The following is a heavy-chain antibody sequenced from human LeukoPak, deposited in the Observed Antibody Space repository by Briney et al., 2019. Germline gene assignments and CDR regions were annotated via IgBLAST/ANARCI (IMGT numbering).Heavy chain of an antibody. J-gene: IGHJ4*02. V-gene: IGHV4-61*02. CDR1: GGSISSGSYY. D-gene: IGHD2-15*01. CDR3: ARGIATTLLYYFDY. CDR2: IYTSGST. Sequence: SETLSLTCTVSGGSISSGSYYWSWLRQPAGKGLEWIGRIYTSGSTNYNPSLKSRVTISVDTSKNQFSLKLSSVTAADTAVYYCARGIATTLLYYFDYWGQGTLVTVSS.